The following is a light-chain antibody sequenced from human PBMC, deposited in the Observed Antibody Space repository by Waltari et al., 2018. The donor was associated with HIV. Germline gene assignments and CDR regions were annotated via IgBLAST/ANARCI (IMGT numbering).Light chain of an antibody. CDR1: RRDIYGSNY. V-gene: IGLV2-14*01. CDR2: DVS. J-gene: IGLJ2*01. CDR3: SSYTSSSTLVV. Sequence: SALTQPASVSGSPGPSITISCTGTRRDIYGSNYSTWYQQHPGKAPKLMIYDVSNRPSGVSNRFSGSKSGNTASLTISGLQAEDEADYYCSSYTSSSTLVVFGGGTKLTVL.